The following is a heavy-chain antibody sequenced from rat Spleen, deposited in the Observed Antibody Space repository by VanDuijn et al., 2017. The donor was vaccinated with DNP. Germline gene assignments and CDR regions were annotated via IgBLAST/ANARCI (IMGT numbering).Heavy chain of an antibody. V-gene: IGHV5-25*01. D-gene: IGHD5-1*01. CDR2: ISTSGDTT. CDR1: GFTFSDYY. CDR3: PRLGERLFDY. Sequence: EVQLVESGGGLVQPGGSLQLSCAASGFTFSDYYMAWVRQAPKKGLEWVATISTSGDTTYYPDSVKGRFTISRDNAKSSLYLQMISLRSDDTATYYCPRLGERLFDYWGQGTLVTVSS. J-gene: IGHJ3*01.